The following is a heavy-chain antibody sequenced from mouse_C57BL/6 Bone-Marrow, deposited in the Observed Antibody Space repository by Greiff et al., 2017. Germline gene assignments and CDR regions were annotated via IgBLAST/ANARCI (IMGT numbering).Heavy chain of an antibody. CDR3: ARHESTVITPYYFDY. J-gene: IGHJ2*01. Sequence: EVQRVESGGGLVQPGESLKLSCESTEYEFPSHDMSWVRKTPEKRLELVAAINSDGGSTYYPDTMERRFIISRDNTDKTLYLQMSSLRSEDTALYYCARHESTVITPYYFDYWGQGTTLTVSS. CDR1: EYEFPSHD. V-gene: IGHV5-2*01. CDR2: INSDGGST. D-gene: IGHD2-4*01.